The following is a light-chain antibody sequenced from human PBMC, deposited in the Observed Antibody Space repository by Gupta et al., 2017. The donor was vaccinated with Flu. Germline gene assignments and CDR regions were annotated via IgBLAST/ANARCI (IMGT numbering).Light chain of an antibody. CDR1: SSDVGRYDF. CDR3: SSYTSANTLV. V-gene: IGLV2-14*01. J-gene: IGLJ3*02. Sequence: TSSDVGRYDFVSWFQHRPAKAPKLMIFDVSNRPSGVSNRFSGSKSGNTASLTISGLQAEDEADYYCSSYTSANTLVFGGGTKLTVL. CDR2: DVS.